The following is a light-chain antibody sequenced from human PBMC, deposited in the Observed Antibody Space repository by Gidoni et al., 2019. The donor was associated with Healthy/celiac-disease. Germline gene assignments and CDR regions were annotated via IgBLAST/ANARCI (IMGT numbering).Light chain of an antibody. CDR2: GAS. CDR1: QSVLYSSNNKNY. CDR3: QQYYSTPRT. V-gene: IGKV4-1*01. Sequence: DIVMPHPPDSLAVSLGERSTINCKSSQSVLYSSNNKNYLAWYQQKPGQPPKLLIYGASTRECGVPDRVSGSGAGTDFTITISSLQAEDVAVYYCQQYYSTPRTFGQGTKVEIK. J-gene: IGKJ1*01.